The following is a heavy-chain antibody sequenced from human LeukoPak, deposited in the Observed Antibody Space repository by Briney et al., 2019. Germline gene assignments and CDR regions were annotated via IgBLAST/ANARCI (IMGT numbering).Heavy chain of an antibody. J-gene: IGHJ4*02. CDR1: GYSFTELS. V-gene: IGHV1-24*01. D-gene: IGHD5-18*01. CDR2: FDLVHGDT. Sequence: ASVKVSCKVSGYSFTELSRHWVRQAPGKGLEWMGGFDLVHGDTIYAQKFQGRVTMTEDTSTDTSYMELSSLGSEDTAVYFCTAGRAYSLLDFWGQGTLVIVSS. CDR3: TAGRAYSLLDF.